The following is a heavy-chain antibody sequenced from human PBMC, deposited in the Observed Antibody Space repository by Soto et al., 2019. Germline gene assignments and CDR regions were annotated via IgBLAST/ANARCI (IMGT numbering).Heavy chain of an antibody. CDR2: ISAYNGNT. J-gene: IGHJ6*02. Sequence: QVQLVQSGAEVKKPGASVKVSCKASGYTFTSYGISWVRQAPGQGLEWMGWISAYNGNTNYAQELQGRVTMTKDTSTSTAYLELRSLRSDDTAVYYCARDPTTVVTPHYYYGMDVWGQGTTVTVSS. D-gene: IGHD4-17*01. CDR1: GYTFTSYG. CDR3: ARDPTTVVTPHYYYGMDV. V-gene: IGHV1-18*01.